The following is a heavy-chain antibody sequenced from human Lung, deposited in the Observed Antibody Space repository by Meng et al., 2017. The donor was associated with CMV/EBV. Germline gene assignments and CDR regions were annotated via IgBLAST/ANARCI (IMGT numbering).Heavy chain of an antibody. D-gene: IGHD5-18*01. CDR3: AKAGHVDTSSGMDV. J-gene: IGHJ6*02. CDR1: GFVFHDYT. CDR2: ISWDGGST. Sequence: SGAASGFVFHDYTMHWVRQAPGKGLEWVSLISWDGGSTYYADSVKSRCTISRDNSKNSLYLQMNSLRTEYTALYYCAKAGHVDTSSGMDVWGREXTLTVS. V-gene: IGHV3-43*01.